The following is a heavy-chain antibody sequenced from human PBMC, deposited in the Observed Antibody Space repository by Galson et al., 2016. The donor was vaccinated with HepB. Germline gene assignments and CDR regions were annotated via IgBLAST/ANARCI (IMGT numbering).Heavy chain of an antibody. CDR3: ARPQREGGNYYSFDY. J-gene: IGHJ4*02. Sequence: SVKVSCKASGGTFSCYALSWVRQAPGQGLEWMGRIIPIFRTTNYAQKFQGRVSITADESTSTAYMELSSLRSEDTAVYYCARPQREGGNYYSFDYWGQGTLVTVSS. CDR2: IIPIFRTT. D-gene: IGHD1-26*01. CDR1: GGTFSCYA. V-gene: IGHV1-69*13.